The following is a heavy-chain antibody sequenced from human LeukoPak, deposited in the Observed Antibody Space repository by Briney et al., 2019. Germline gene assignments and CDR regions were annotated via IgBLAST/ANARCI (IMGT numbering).Heavy chain of an antibody. V-gene: IGHV4-34*01. CDR1: GGSLSGYY. Sequence: PSETLSRTCAVYGGSLSGYYCTWIRQPPGKGLEWIGEINQSGVANYNPSLKSRLTISIDMSTNQFSLKLTSVTAADTAVYYCARGPAVASRGLSVWGQGSLITVSS. D-gene: IGHD6-19*01. J-gene: IGHJ4*02. CDR3: ARGPAVASRGLSV. CDR2: INQSGVA.